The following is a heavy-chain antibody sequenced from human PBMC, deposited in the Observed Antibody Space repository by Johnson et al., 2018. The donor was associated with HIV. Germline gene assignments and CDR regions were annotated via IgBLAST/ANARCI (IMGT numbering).Heavy chain of an antibody. CDR1: GFTFSSYA. CDR3: AKDLRIFDWFNAYDAFDI. J-gene: IGHJ3*02. Sequence: QVQLVESGGGVVRPGGSLRLSCAASGFTFSSYAMHWVRQAPGKGLEWVAVISYDGSNKYYADSVKGRFTISRDNSKNTLYLQMNSLRAEDTAVYYCAKDLRIFDWFNAYDAFDIWGQGTMGTVSS. V-gene: IGHV3-30*04. CDR2: ISYDGSNK. D-gene: IGHD3-9*01.